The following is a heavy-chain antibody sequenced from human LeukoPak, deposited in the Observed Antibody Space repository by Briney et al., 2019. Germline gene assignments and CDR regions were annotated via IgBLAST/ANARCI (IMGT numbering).Heavy chain of an antibody. J-gene: IGHJ6*02. CDR2: IIPIFGTA. Sequence: SVKVSCKASGGTFGSYGISWVRQAPGQGLEWMGGIIPIFGTANYAQKFQGRVTITADESTSTAYMELSSLRSEDTAVYYCARLDEYSSSSRYYGMDVWGQGTTVTVSS. V-gene: IGHV1-69*13. D-gene: IGHD6-6*01. CDR1: GGTFGSYG. CDR3: ARLDEYSSSSRYYGMDV.